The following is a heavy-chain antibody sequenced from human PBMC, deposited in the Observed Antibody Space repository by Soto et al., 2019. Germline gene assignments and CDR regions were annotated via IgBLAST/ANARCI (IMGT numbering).Heavy chain of an antibody. CDR3: ARDTYSGYDFGL. J-gene: IGHJ5*02. Sequence: ASETLSLTCSVSGASVAGGSYYWSWVRQPPGKGLEWIGYIPSRGRPFYNPSLTSRGTISADMSKNQLSLQLTSVTAADTAVYYCARDTYSGYDFGLWGQGTLVTVSS. CDR1: GASVAGGSYY. CDR2: IPSRGRP. V-gene: IGHV4-30-4*01. D-gene: IGHD5-12*01.